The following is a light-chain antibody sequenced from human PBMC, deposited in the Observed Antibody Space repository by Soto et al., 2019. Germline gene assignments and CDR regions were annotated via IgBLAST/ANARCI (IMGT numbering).Light chain of an antibody. Sequence: EMVLTQSPGTLSLSPGERATLSCRASQSVSSNNLAWYQQRPGQAPRVVIYGASTRATGITERFSGSGSGTDFTLTIRRLDPEDFAVYYCQQYGRSPFTFRPGTKVHIK. V-gene: IGKV3-20*01. CDR3: QQYGRSPFT. CDR1: QSVSSNN. J-gene: IGKJ3*01. CDR2: GAS.